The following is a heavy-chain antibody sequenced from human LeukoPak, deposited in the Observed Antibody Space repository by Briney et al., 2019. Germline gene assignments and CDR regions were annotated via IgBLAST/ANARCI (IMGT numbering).Heavy chain of an antibody. CDR3: ARDRSYYSDTGTDY. CDR2: IYYSGNT. Sequence: SETLSLTCTVSGVSISSTSNQWGWIRQPPGKGLEWIGSIYYSGNTHYNPSLKSRVTISVDTSRNQFSLRLSSVTAADTAVYYCARDRSYYSDTGTDYWGQGVLVTVSS. D-gene: IGHD3-22*01. V-gene: IGHV4-39*07. CDR1: GVSISSTSNQ. J-gene: IGHJ4*02.